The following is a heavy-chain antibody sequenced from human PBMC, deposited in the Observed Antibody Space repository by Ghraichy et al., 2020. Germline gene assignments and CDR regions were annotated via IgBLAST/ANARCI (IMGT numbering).Heavy chain of an antibody. CDR3: ARDDTRTATSVTRFDY. CDR2: TSYDGSNK. CDR1: GFTFNTYG. V-gene: IGHV3-30*19. J-gene: IGHJ4*02. D-gene: IGHD5/OR15-5a*01. Sequence: GSLRLSCAASGFTFNTYGMHWVRQAPGKGLEWVSSTSYDGSNKFYAESVKGRFTISRDNSQNTLYLQMDSLRPEDTAVYSCARDDTRTATSVTRFDYWGQGALVTVSS.